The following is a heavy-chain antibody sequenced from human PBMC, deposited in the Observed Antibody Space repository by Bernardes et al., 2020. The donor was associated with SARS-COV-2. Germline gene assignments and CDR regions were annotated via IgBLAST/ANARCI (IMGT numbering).Heavy chain of an antibody. J-gene: IGHJ6*02. Sequence: GGSLRLSCAASGFTFSSYWMHWVRQAPGKGLVWVSRINSDGSSTSYADSVKGRFTISRDNAKNTLYLQMNSLRAEDTAVYYCARKRDCSSTSCYERSYGMDVCGQGTTVTVSS. D-gene: IGHD2-2*01. CDR1: GFTFSSYW. V-gene: IGHV3-74*01. CDR3: ARKRDCSSTSCYERSYGMDV. CDR2: INSDGSST.